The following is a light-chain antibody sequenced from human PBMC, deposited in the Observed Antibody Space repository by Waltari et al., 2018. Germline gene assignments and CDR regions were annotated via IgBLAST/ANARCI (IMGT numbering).Light chain of an antibody. CDR2: AAS. CDR1: QSVNDN. V-gene: IGKV3-15*01. Sequence: EIVMTQSPATLSVSPGERATLSCRASQSVNDNLAWYQQKPDQAPRLLIYAASTRATGIPARFSGSGSGTEFTLTISSLQSEDFAVYYCQQYNNWPPWTFGQGTTVEIK. J-gene: IGKJ1*01. CDR3: QQYNNWPPWT.